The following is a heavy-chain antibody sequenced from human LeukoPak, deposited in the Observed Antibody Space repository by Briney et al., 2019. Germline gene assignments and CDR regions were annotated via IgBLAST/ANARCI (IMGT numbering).Heavy chain of an antibody. CDR1: GFAFSTYA. CDR3: ARDSFWFGEFDP. V-gene: IGHV3-23*01. CDR2: TSGSGATT. D-gene: IGHD3-10*01. J-gene: IGHJ5*02. Sequence: GGSLRLSCAASGFAFSTYAMSWVRQAPGKGLEWVSGTSGSGATTYYTDSVKGRFTMSRDSSKNTLYLQMNSLRAEDTAVYYCARDSFWFGEFDPWGQGTLVTVSS.